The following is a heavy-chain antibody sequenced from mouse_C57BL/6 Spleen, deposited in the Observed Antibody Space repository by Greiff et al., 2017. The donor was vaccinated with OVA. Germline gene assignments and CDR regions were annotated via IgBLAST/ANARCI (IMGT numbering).Heavy chain of an antibody. D-gene: IGHD2-4*01. J-gene: IGHJ1*03. CDR2: IYPRDGST. Sequence: VQLQQSDAELVKPGASVKISCKVSGYTFTDHTIHWMKQRPEQGLEWIGYIYPRDGSTKYNEKFKGKATLTADKSSSTAYMQLNSLTSEDSAVYFCASQRAYDYDEWYFDVWGTGTTVTVSS. CDR1: GYTFTDHT. V-gene: IGHV1-78*01. CDR3: ASQRAYDYDEWYFDV.